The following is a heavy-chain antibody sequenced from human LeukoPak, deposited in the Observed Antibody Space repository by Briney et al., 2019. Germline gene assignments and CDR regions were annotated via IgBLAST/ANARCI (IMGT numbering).Heavy chain of an antibody. D-gene: IGHD6-19*01. V-gene: IGHV3-30*18. CDR2: ISYTGDNE. CDR3: AKGYTSGWRTFVDY. J-gene: IGHJ4*02. CDR1: GFTFSNYA. Sequence: GGSLRLSCAASGFTFSNYAMHWVRQAPGKGLEWVAIISYTGDNEFYADSAKGRFTISRDNSKSTLYLQMNSLRPEDTAVYYCAKGYTSGWRTFVDYWGQGTLVTVSS.